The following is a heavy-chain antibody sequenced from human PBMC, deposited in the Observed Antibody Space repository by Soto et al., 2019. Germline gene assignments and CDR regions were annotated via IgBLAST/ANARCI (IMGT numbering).Heavy chain of an antibody. CDR3: ARVSDFWSGYKNYGMDV. Sequence: GGSLRLSCAASGFTFSSYAMHWVRQAPGKGLEWVAVISYDGSNKYYADSVKGRFTISRDNSKNTLYLQMNSLRAEDTAVYYCARVSDFWSGYKNYGMDVWGPGTTVTVSS. CDR2: ISYDGSNK. V-gene: IGHV3-30-3*01. CDR1: GFTFSSYA. J-gene: IGHJ6*02. D-gene: IGHD3-3*01.